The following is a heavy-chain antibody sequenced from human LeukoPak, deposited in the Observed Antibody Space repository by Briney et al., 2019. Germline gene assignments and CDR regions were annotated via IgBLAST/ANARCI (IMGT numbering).Heavy chain of an antibody. CDR1: GGSISSYY. CDR3: ARARANLNWFDP. V-gene: IGHV4-59*08. D-gene: IGHD4/OR15-4a*01. Sequence: PSETLSLTCSVSGGSISSYYWSWIRQPPGKGLEWIGYIYYSGSTNYNPSLKSRVTISVDTSKNQFSLKLSSVTAADTAVYYCARARANLNWFDPWGQGTLVTVSS. CDR2: IYYSGST. J-gene: IGHJ5*02.